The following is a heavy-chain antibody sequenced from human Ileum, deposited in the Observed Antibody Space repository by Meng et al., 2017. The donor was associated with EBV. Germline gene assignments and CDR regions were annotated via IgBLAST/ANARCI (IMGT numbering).Heavy chain of an antibody. CDR2: INAGNGNT. CDR1: GYAFTSYA. CDR3: ARGAYRGTVTTPSGN. J-gene: IGHJ4*02. V-gene: IGHV1-3*01. Sequence: QVQLVTSGAEVKKPGASVKVSCKASGYAFTSYAMHWVRQAPGQRLEWMGWINAGNGNTKYSQKFQGRVTITRDTSASTAYMELSSLRSEDTAVYYCARGAYRGTVTTPSGNWGQGTLVTVSS. D-gene: IGHD4-17*01.